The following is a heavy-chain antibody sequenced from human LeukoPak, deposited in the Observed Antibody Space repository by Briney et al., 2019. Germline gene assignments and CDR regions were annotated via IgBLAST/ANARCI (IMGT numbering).Heavy chain of an antibody. CDR2: IYSGGST. J-gene: IGHJ5*02. CDR1: GFTVSSDY. CDR3: ARNWFDP. Sequence: GGSLRLSCAASGFTVSSDYMSWVRQAPGKGLEWVSVIYSGGSTYYADSVKGRLTISRDKSKNTVYLQMNSLRFENTAMYYCARNWFDPWGQGTLVTVSS. V-gene: IGHV3-53*05.